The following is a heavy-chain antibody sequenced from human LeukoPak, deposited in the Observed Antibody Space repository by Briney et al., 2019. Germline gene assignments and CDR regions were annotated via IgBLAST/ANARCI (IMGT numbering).Heavy chain of an antibody. CDR3: ATLIAVALNWFDP. D-gene: IGHD6-19*01. CDR1: GASISSSSNN. Sequence: SETLSLTCTVSGASISSSSNNWGWIRQPPGKGLEWIGSIYYSGSTYYNPSLKSRVTISVDTSKNQFSLKLSSVTAADTAVYYCATLIAVALNWFDPWGQGTLVTVSS. CDR2: IYYSGST. J-gene: IGHJ5*02. V-gene: IGHV4-39*01.